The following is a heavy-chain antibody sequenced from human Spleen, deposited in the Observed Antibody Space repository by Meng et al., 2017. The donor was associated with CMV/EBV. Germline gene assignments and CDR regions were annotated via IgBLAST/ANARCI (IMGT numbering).Heavy chain of an antibody. CDR3: ARTDLWGLDAVEV. V-gene: IGHV3-53*01. CDR1: GLNVTRNY. CDR2: MYAGGTT. J-gene: IGHJ3*01. Sequence: CTASGLNVTRNYMSWVRQAPGKGLEWVSVMYAGGTTYDADSVTGRFTISRDTSKNTIYFQMNNLRAEDTALYLCARTDLWGLDAVEVWGQGTLVTVSS. D-gene: IGHD3/OR15-3a*01.